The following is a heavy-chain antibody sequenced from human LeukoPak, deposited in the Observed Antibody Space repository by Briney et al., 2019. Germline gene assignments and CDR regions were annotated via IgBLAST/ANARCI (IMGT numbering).Heavy chain of an antibody. CDR3: TALARDY. Sequence: PGGSLRLSCAVSGFTFSSYAMTWVRQAPGKGLEWVSVIHNDGSTYYADSVKGRFTTSRDNSKNTLYLQMNSLRVEDTAVYYCTALARDYWGQGTLVTVSS. D-gene: IGHD3-3*02. CDR1: GFTFSSYA. J-gene: IGHJ4*02. CDR2: IHNDGST. V-gene: IGHV3-23*03.